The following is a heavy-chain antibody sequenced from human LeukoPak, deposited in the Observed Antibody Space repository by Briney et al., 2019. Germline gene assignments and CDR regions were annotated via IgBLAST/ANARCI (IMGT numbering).Heavy chain of an antibody. Sequence: GGSLRLSCEVSGFTFSSYGMSWVRQAPGRGLEWVSSISGSGGSTNYADSVKGRFTIPRDNSEHTLYLQMNTLRAEDTAVYYCAKEGSSGWTRSFDYWGQGTLVTVSS. CDR1: GFTFSSYG. CDR2: ISGSGGST. V-gene: IGHV3-23*01. D-gene: IGHD6-19*01. CDR3: AKEGSSGWTRSFDY. J-gene: IGHJ4*02.